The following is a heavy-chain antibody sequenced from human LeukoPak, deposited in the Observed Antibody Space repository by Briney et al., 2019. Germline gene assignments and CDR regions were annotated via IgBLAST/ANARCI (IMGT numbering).Heavy chain of an antibody. CDR2: IYHSGST. CDR3: ARGTGIAAADNFDY. CDR1: GGSISSGGYS. Sequence: SETLSLTCAVSGGSISSGGYSWSWIRQPPGKGLEWIGYIYHSGSTYYNPSLKSRVTISVDRSKNQLSLKLSSVTAADTAVYYCARGTGIAAADNFDYWGQGTLVTVSS. D-gene: IGHD6-13*01. V-gene: IGHV4-30-2*01. J-gene: IGHJ4*02.